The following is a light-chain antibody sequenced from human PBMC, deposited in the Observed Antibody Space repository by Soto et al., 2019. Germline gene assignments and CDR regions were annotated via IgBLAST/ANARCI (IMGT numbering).Light chain of an antibody. V-gene: IGLV1-47*02. J-gene: IGLJ2*01. CDR3: AAWDDSLSGVV. Sequence: QSVLTQPPSASATPGQRVAISCSGSSSNIGSYPVNWYQQLPGTAPKLLIYSNNQRPSGVPDRFSGSKSGTSASLAISGLRSEDEADYYCAAWDDSLSGVVFGGGTKLTVL. CDR1: SSNIGSYP. CDR2: SNN.